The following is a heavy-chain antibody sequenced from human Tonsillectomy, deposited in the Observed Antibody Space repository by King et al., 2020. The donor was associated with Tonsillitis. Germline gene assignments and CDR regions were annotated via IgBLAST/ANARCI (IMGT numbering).Heavy chain of an antibody. CDR3: ARDSYYYDNSGYFNDAFDL. Sequence: QLQESGPGLVKPSETLSLTCTVSGGSIRSNYWSWVRQFPGKELEWIGHLYYIGNRNYNPSLTSRLTISLDTSKSQFSLTLSSVTAADTAVYYCARDSYYYDNSGYFNDAFDLWGQGTMVTVSS. CDR2: LYYIGNR. J-gene: IGHJ3*01. CDR1: GGSIRSNY. D-gene: IGHD3-22*01. V-gene: IGHV4-59*01.